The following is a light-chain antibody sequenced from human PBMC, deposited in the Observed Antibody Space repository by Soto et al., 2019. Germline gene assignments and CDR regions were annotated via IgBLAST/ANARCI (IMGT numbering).Light chain of an antibody. CDR2: DVS. CDR3: CSYVGGYSYV. CDR1: SRDVGDYNS. Sequence: QSALTQPRSVSGSPGQSVTVSCIGTSRDVGDYNSVSWYQQHPGKAPKLMIYDVSKRPSGVPDRFSGSKSGNTASLTISGLQAEDEADYYCCSYVGGYSYVFXIGTKGTVL. J-gene: IGLJ1*01. V-gene: IGLV2-11*01.